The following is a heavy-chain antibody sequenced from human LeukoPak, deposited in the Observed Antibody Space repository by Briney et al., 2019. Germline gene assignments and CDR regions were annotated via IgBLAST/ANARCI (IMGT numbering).Heavy chain of an antibody. J-gene: IGHJ3*02. CDR3: ARSGGNDEVAFDI. CDR2: IYHSGST. V-gene: IGHV4-4*02. Sequence: SGTLSLTCAVSGGSISSSNWWSWVRQPPGKGLEWIGEIYHSGSTNYNPSLKSRVTISVDTSKNRFSLKLSSVTAADTAVYYCARSGGNDEVAFDIWGQGTMVTVSS. CDR1: GGSISSSNW. D-gene: IGHD4-23*01.